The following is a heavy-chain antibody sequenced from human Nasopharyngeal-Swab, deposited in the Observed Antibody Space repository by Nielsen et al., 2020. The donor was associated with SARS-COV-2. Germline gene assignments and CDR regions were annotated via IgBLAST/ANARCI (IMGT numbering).Heavy chain of an antibody. Sequence: GESLKISCAGSGFTFSSFGMHWVRQAPGKGLEWVAFIAHDASNEYYGDSVKGRFSISRDSSKNTLYLQMDSLRGEDTAVYYCARDAPAHYGAFYWGRGTLVTVSS. V-gene: IGHV3-30*03. CDR1: GFTFSSFG. CDR3: ARDAPAHYGAFY. CDR2: IAHDASNE. J-gene: IGHJ4*02. D-gene: IGHD4-17*01.